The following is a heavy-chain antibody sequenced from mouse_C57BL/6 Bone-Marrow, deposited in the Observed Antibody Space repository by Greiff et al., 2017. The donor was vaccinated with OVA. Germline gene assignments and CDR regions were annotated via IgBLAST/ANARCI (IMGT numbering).Heavy chain of an antibody. Sequence: EVQRVESEGGLVQPGSSMKLSCTASGFTFSDYYMAWVRQVPEKGLEWVANINYDGSSTYYLDSLKSRFIISRDNAKNILYLQMSSLKSEDTATYYCARGGIFDGYLDYWGQGTTLTVSS. D-gene: IGHD2-3*01. V-gene: IGHV5-16*01. J-gene: IGHJ2*01. CDR3: ARGGIFDGYLDY. CDR1: GFTFSDYY. CDR2: INYDGSST.